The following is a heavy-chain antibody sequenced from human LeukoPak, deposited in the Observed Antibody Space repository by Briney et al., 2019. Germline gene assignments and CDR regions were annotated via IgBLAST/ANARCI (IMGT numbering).Heavy chain of an antibody. Sequence: GGSLRLSCAASGSTFSSYGMNWVRQTPGKGLEWVSRISSSGTYTDYADSVKGRFTISRDNARSSLYLQMNSLRVEDTALYYCARGLGYCSSSKCSPGYYMDVWGRGTTVTVFS. V-gene: IGHV3-21*06. CDR3: ARGLGYCSSSKCSPGYYMDV. CDR1: GSTFSSYG. CDR2: ISSSGTYT. J-gene: IGHJ6*03. D-gene: IGHD2-2*01.